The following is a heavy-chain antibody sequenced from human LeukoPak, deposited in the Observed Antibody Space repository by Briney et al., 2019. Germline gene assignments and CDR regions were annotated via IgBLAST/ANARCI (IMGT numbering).Heavy chain of an antibody. J-gene: IGHJ4*02. V-gene: IGHV4-59*01. CDR3: ARGQDYSRSSPAH. CDR1: GVSIRSYY. Sequence: SETLSLTCTVAGVSIRSYYGSWIRQPPGKGLEYIGCIYYSGSTNYNPSLKSRVTISVDTSKHQFSLKRSSVTAADTAVYYRARGQDYSRSSPAHCGQGTLVTVSS. CDR2: IYYSGST. D-gene: IGHD6-6*01.